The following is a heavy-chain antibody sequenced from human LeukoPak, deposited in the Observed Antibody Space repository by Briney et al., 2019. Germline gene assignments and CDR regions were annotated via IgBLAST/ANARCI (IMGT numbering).Heavy chain of an antibody. V-gene: IGHV4-31*03. J-gene: IGHJ4*02. Sequence: SETLSLTCTVSGGSISSGGYYWSWIRQHPGKGLEWIGSIYYSGSTNYNPSLQGRVAISLDTSRNQFSLKLSSVTAADTAVYYCASGDNDPLFDYWGQGTLVTVSS. CDR1: GGSISSGGYY. CDR2: IYYSGST. D-gene: IGHD1-1*01. CDR3: ASGDNDPLFDY.